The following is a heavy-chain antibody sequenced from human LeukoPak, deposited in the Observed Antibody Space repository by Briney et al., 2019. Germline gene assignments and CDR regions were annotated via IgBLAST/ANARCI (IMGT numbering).Heavy chain of an antibody. D-gene: IGHD1-14*01. J-gene: IGHJ4*02. V-gene: IGHV3-30*02. Sequence: PGGSLRLSCAASGFTFSSYGMHWVRQAPGKGLEWVAFIRYDGSNKYYADSVKGRFTISRDNSKNTLYLQMNSLRAEDTAVYNCAKDDSRKPGPFDYWGQGTLVTVSS. CDR3: AKDDSRKPGPFDY. CDR2: IRYDGSNK. CDR1: GFTFSSYG.